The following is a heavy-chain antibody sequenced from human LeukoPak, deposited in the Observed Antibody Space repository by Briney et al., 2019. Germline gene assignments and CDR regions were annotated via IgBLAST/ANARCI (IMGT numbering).Heavy chain of an antibody. Sequence: SETLSLTCTVSGGSISSYYWSWIRQPAGKGLEWIGRIYTSGSTNYNPSLKSRATMSVDTSKNQFSLKLSSVTAADTAVYYCARGGDTAMVKAFDIWGQGTMVTVSS. D-gene: IGHD5-18*01. CDR2: IYTSGST. V-gene: IGHV4-4*07. J-gene: IGHJ3*02. CDR1: GGSISSYY. CDR3: ARGGDTAMVKAFDI.